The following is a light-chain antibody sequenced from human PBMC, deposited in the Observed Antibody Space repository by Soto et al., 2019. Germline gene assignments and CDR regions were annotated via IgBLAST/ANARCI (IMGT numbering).Light chain of an antibody. Sequence: QSVLTQPASVSVSPGQSIAISCTGTSSDVGGYNYVSWYQQHPGKAPKLMVYDVSNRPSGVSNRFSGSKSGNTASLTISGLQAEDEADYYCSSYTSSSTYVFGTGTKVTGL. CDR2: DVS. CDR3: SSYTSSSTYV. V-gene: IGLV2-14*01. J-gene: IGLJ1*01. CDR1: SSDVGGYNY.